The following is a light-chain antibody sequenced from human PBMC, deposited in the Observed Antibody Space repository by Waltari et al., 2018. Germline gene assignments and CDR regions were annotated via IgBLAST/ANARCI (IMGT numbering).Light chain of an antibody. V-gene: IGLV3-1*01. CDR1: QLGNKY. CDR2: QFT. J-gene: IGLJ1*01. Sequence: SSELTQPPSVSVSPGQTASVTCSGDQLGNKYASWYQQKPGQAPVLVIYQFTKRPSGIPARFSGSNSGNTATLTITGTQALDEADYYCQAWDSNTAHYVFGTGTKVTVL. CDR3: QAWDSNTAHYV.